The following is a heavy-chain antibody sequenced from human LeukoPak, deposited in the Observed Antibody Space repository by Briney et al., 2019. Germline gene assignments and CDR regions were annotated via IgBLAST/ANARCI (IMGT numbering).Heavy chain of an antibody. J-gene: IGHJ3*02. CDR1: GYSFTSYW. CDR3: ARLGHCSSTSCYNAFDI. CDR2: IYPGDSDT. D-gene: IGHD2-2*02. Sequence: GESLKISCKSSGYSFTSYWIGWVRQMPGKGLEWMGIIYPGDSDTRYSPSFQGQVTISADKSISTAYLQWSSLKASDTAMYYCARLGHCSSTSCYNAFDIWGQGTMITVSS. V-gene: IGHV5-51*01.